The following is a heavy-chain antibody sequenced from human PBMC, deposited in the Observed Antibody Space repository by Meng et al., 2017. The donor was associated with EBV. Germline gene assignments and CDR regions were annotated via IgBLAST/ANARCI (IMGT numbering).Heavy chain of an antibody. CDR1: GVYISRSRW. CDR2: SYHNGST. V-gene: IGHV4-4*02. D-gene: IGHD1-1*01. J-gene: IGHJ4*02. Sequence: LAQSSQGLAQPSGTLGLSVSVCGVYISRSRWCRWGGQPQGKRLEWMGESYHNGSTNYNPSLKSRVTISVDKSKNQFSLKLSSVTAADTAVYYCVGTRTGTPDYWWQETLVTVSS. CDR3: VGTRTGTPDY.